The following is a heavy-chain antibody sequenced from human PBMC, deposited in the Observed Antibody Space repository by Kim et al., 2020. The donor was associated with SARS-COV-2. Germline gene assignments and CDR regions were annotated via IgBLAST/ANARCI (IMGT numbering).Heavy chain of an antibody. J-gene: IGHJ6*02. CDR3: AMPQTSITMVRGVPTYGMDV. CDR1: GGSISSSSYY. Sequence: SETLSLTCTVSGGSISSSSYYWGWIRQPPGKGLEWIGSIYYSGSTYYNPSLKSRVTISVDTSKNQFSLKLSSVTAADTAVYYCAMPQTSITMVRGVPTYGMDVWGQGTTVTVSS. V-gene: IGHV4-39*01. CDR2: IYYSGST. D-gene: IGHD3-10*01.